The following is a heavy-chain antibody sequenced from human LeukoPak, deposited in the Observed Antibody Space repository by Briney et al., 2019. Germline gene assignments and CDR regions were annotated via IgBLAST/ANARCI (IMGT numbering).Heavy chain of an antibody. J-gene: IGHJ6*02. CDR2: IWYDGSNK. Sequence: GGSLRLSCSASGFTFSSYGMHWVRQAPGKGLEWVAVIWYDGSNKYYADSVKGRFTISRDNSKNTLYLQMNSLGAEDTAVYYCARDLSGEQWLVLTYYYYYGMDVWGQGTTVTVSS. V-gene: IGHV3-33*01. CDR3: ARDLSGEQWLVLTYYYYYGMDV. CDR1: GFTFSSYG. D-gene: IGHD6-19*01.